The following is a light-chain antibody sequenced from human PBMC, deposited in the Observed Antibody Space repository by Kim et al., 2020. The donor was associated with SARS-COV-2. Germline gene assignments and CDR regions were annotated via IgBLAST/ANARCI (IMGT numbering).Light chain of an antibody. J-gene: IGLJ3*02. Sequence: QRVTISCNGSSSNIGAGYDVHWYQQLPGTAPKLLIYGNSNRPSGVPDRFSGSKSGTSASLAITGLQAEDEADYYCQSYDSSLTHWVFGGGTQLTVL. CDR1: SSNIGAGYD. CDR3: QSYDSSLTHWV. CDR2: GNS. V-gene: IGLV1-40*01.